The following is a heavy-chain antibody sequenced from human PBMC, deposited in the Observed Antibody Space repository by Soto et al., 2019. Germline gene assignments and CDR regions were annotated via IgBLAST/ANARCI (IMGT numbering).Heavy chain of an antibody. V-gene: IGHV2-5*02. J-gene: IGHJ4*02. Sequence: QITLKESGPTLVKPTQTLTLTCTFSGFSLSTSGVGVGWIRQPPGKALEWLALIYWDDDKRYSPSLKSRPTIXKXXSKNQVVLSMTNMDPVDTATFYCAHTLDYSSYFDYWGQGTLVTVSS. CDR1: GFSLSTSGVG. D-gene: IGHD6-13*01. CDR2: IYWDDDK. CDR3: AHTLDYSSYFDY.